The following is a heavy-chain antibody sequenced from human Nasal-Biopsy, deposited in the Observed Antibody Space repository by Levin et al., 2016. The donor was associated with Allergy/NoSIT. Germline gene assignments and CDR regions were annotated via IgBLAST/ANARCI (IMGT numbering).Heavy chain of an antibody. CDR3: ARAHSTVGGTGHY. CDR1: GGTFTTYA. CDR2: IIPLLGIA. J-gene: IGHJ4*02. Sequence: SVKVSCKPSGGTFTTYAITWVRQAPGQGLEWMRRIIPLLGIANYAPKFQGRVTITADKSTSTAYMEVTSLESQDTAVYYCARAHSTVGGTGHYWGQGTLVTVSS. D-gene: IGHD4-11*01. V-gene: IGHV1-69*04.